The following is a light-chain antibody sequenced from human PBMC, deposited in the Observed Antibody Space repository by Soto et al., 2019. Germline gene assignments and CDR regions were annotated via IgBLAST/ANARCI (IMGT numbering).Light chain of an antibody. Sequence: SYELTQPPSVSVSPGQTASITCSGDKLGDKYACWYQQKPGQSPVLAIYQDSKRPSGIPERFSGSNSGNTATLTISGTQAMDEADYYCQAWDSSTLVFGGGTKVTVL. CDR3: QAWDSSTLV. CDR2: QDS. V-gene: IGLV3-1*01. J-gene: IGLJ2*01. CDR1: KLGDKY.